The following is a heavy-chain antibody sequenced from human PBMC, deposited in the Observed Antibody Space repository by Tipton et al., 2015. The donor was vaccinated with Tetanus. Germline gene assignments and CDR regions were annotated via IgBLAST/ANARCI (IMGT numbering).Heavy chain of an antibody. D-gene: IGHD3-3*01. CDR2: ISYDGSNK. CDR1: GFTFSSYG. J-gene: IGHJ4*02. V-gene: IGHV3-30*18. CDR3: AKDLMTDFWSGYPEYYSDY. Sequence: SLRLSCAASGFTFSSYGMHWVRQAPGKGLEWVAVISYDGSNKYYADSVKGRFTISRDNSKNTLYLQMNSLRAEDTAVYYCAKDLMTDFWSGYPEYYSDYWGQGTLVTVSS.